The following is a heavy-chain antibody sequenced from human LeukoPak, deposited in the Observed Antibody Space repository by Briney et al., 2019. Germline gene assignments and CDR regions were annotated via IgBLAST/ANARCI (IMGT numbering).Heavy chain of an antibody. CDR1: GFSFSSYS. CDR2: ISFSGTYI. V-gene: IGHV3-21*01. D-gene: IGHD5-18*01. J-gene: IGHJ4*02. Sequence: GGSLGLSCAASGFSFSSYSMNWVRQAPGKGLEWVSSISFSGTYIYYADSLKGRITISRDNARRSLFLQMNSLRAEDTAVYYCARRASTERGHSYGLDYWGQGTLVTVSS. CDR3: ARRASTERGHSYGLDY.